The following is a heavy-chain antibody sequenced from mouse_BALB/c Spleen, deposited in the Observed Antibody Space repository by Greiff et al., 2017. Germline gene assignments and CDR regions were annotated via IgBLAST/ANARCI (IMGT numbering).Heavy chain of an antibody. J-gene: IGHJ4*01. Sequence: EVKLVESGPELVKPGASVKISCKTSGYTFTEYTMHWVKQSHEKSLEWIGGINPNNGGTSYNQKFKGKATLTVDKSSSTAYMELRSLTSEDSAVYYCARVAPTANYAMDYWGQGTSVTVSS. CDR2: INPNNGGT. CDR3: ARVAPTANYAMDY. CDR1: GYTFTEYT. V-gene: IGHV1-18*01. D-gene: IGHD1-3*01.